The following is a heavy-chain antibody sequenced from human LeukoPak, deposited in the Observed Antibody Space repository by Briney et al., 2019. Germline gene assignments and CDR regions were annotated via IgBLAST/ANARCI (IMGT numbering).Heavy chain of an antibody. CDR1: GGSIRSSDDY. D-gene: IGHD6-19*01. CDR2: IHYGGIT. J-gene: IGHJ4*02. CDR3: ARRGSSGFLYYFDY. V-gene: IGHV4-39*01. Sequence: PSETLSLTCTVFGGSIRSSDDYWGWIRQPPGKGLEWLGSIHYGGITYYNPSLKSRVTISVDTSKNQFSLKLSSVTAADTAVYYCARRGSSGFLYYFDYWGQGSLVTVSS.